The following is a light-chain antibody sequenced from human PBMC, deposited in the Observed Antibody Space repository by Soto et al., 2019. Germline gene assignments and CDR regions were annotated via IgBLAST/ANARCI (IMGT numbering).Light chain of an antibody. J-gene: IGKJ4*01. CDR1: QSISSY. CDR3: QQSYSTPLT. Sequence: DIQMTPSPASLSASLGDGVTITCRASQSISSYLNWYQQKPGKAPKLLIYAASSLQSGVPSRFSGSGSGTDFTLTISSLQPEDFATCYCQQSYSTPLTFGGGTKV. V-gene: IGKV1-39*01. CDR2: AAS.